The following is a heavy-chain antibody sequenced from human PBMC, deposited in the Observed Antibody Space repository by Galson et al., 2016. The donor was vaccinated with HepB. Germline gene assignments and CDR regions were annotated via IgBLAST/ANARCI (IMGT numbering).Heavy chain of an antibody. D-gene: IGHD3/OR15-3a*01. CDR3: TRDINDFRGPTYYDVFDM. CDR1: GFTFNSYW. J-gene: IGHJ3*02. Sequence: SLRLSCADSGFTFNSYWMSWVRQAPGKGLEWVANIKQDGSKKNYVDSVMGRFSISRDSAKNSLYLQMNSLRVEDTAVYYCTRDINDFRGPTYYDVFDMWGQGTTVIVSS. CDR2: IKQDGSKK. V-gene: IGHV3-7*03.